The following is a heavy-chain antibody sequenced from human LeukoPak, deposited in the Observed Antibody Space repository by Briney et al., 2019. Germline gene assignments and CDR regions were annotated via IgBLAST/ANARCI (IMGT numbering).Heavy chain of an antibody. J-gene: IGHJ3*02. CDR3: VRDWEGFNFDI. CDR1: GGSVRSYY. CDR2: IHNSGST. Sequence: PSETLSLTCTVSGGSVRSYYWSWIRQPPGEGLEWIAYIHNSGSTNYNSSLKSRVTISVDTSKNHFSLKLSSVTAADTAVYYCVRDWEGFNFDIWGQGTMVTVSS. D-gene: IGHD1-26*01. V-gene: IGHV4-59*02.